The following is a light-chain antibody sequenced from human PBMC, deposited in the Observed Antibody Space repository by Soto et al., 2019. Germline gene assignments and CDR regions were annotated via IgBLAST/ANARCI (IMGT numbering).Light chain of an antibody. CDR1: SSDVGGYNY. V-gene: IGLV2-14*01. CDR2: AVS. J-gene: IGLJ1*01. CDR3: CSYTVSGTYV. Sequence: ALTXPASVSGSPGQSITISCTGTSSDVGGYNYVSWYQQHPGKAPKLMIYAVSNRPSGVSNRFSGSKSGNTATLTISGLQAEDEADYYCCSYTVSGTYVFGTGTKVTVL.